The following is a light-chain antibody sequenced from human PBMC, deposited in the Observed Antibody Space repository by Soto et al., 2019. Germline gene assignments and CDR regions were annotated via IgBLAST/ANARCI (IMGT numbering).Light chain of an antibody. V-gene: IGKV3-20*01. CDR1: QSITSSY. CDR2: GAS. CDR3: QQYGSSPPRT. Sequence: EIVLTQSPGTLSLSPGERATLSCRASQSITSSYLAWYQQKPGQAPRLLIYGASRRATDIPDRFSGSGSGTDFTLTISRLEPEDFAVYYCQQYGSSPPRTFGQGTKVNIK. J-gene: IGKJ1*01.